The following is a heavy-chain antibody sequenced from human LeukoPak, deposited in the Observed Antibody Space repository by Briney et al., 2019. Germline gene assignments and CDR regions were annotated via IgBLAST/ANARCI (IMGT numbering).Heavy chain of an antibody. CDR2: IYSGGST. CDR1: GFTVSSNY. D-gene: IGHD6-19*01. J-gene: IGHJ4*02. Sequence: PGGSLRLSCAASGFTVSSNYMSWVRQAPGKGLEWVSVIYSGGSTYYADSVKGRFTISRDNSKNTLYLQMNSLRAEDTAVYYCAKDPSSGWVDYFDYWGQGTLVTVSS. CDR3: AKDPSSGWVDYFDY. V-gene: IGHV3-66*01.